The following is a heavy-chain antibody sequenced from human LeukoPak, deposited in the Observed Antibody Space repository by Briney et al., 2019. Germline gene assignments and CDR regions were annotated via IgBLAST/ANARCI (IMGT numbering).Heavy chain of an antibody. D-gene: IGHD3-10*01. V-gene: IGHV4-39*07. CDR1: GGSISSSSYY. CDR3: AKDLHNYYGSGSYYTG. Sequence: SETLSLTCTVSGGSISSSSYYWGWIRQPPGKGLEWIGSIYYSGSTYYNPSLKSRVTISVDTSKNQFSLKLSSVTAADTAVYYCAKDLHNYYGSGSYYTGWGQGTLVTVSS. CDR2: IYYSGST. J-gene: IGHJ4*02.